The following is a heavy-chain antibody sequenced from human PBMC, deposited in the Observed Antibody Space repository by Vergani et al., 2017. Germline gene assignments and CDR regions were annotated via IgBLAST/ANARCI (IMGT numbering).Heavy chain of an antibody. D-gene: IGHD5-18*01. V-gene: IGHV3-43*01. CDR1: GFTFDDYT. CDR2: ISWDGGST. CDR3: ARDRTAMGPAGY. Sequence: EVQLVESGGVVVQPGGSLRLSCAASGFTFDDYTMHWVRQAPGKGLEWVSLISWDGGSTYYADSVKGRFTISRDNAKNSLYLQMNSLRAEDTAVYYCARDRTAMGPAGYWGQGTLVTVSS. J-gene: IGHJ4*02.